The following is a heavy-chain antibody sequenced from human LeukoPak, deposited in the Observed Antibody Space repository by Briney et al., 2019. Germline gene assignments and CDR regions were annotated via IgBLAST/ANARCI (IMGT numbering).Heavy chain of an antibody. CDR2: ISSSGSTI. Sequence: PGGSQRLSCAASGFTFSNYVMNWVRQAPGKGLEWVSYISSSGSTIYYADSVKGRFTISRDNAKNSLYLQMNSLRAEDTAVYYCAELGITMIGGVWGKGTTVTISS. J-gene: IGHJ6*04. CDR1: GFTFSNYV. CDR3: AELGITMIGGV. V-gene: IGHV3-48*03. D-gene: IGHD3-10*02.